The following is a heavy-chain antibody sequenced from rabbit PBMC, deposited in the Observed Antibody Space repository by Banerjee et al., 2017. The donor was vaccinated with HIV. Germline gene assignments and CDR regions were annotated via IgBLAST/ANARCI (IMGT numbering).Heavy chain of an antibody. J-gene: IGHJ4*01. V-gene: IGHV1S45*01. CDR3: ARGTYGYAGYAPNL. CDR2: IGAGSGTT. D-gene: IGHD6-1*01. CDR1: GFSFSSGYS. Sequence: QEQLEESGGDLVKPGASLTLTCTASGFSFSSGYSMCWVRQAPGKGLEWIACIGAGSGTTYYASWAKGRFTISKTSSTTVTLQMTSLTAADTATYFCARGTYGYAGYAPNLWGQGTLVTVS.